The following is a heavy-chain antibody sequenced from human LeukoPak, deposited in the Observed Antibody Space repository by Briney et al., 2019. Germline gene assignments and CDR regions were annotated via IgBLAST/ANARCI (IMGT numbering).Heavy chain of an antibody. CDR3: ARESIAVAGAPFDY. J-gene: IGHJ4*02. Sequence: GGSLRLSCAASGFTFSSYGMNWVRQAPGKGLEWVSYISSGSTIYDADSVKGRFTISRDNAKNSLYLQMNSLRAEDTAVYYCARESIAVAGAPFDYWGQGTLVTVSS. D-gene: IGHD6-19*01. V-gene: IGHV3-48*03. CDR1: GFTFSSYG. CDR2: ISSGSTI.